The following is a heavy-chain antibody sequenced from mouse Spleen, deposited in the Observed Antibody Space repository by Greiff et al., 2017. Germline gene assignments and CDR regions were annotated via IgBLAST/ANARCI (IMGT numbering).Heavy chain of an antibody. D-gene: IGHD2-3*01. CDR1: GYTFTDYE. V-gene: IGHV1-15*01. J-gene: IGHJ4*01. Sequence: QVQLQQSGAELVRPGASVTLSCKASGYTFTDYEMHWVKQTPVHGLEWIGAIDPETGGTADNQKFKGKATLTADKSSSTAYMELRSLTSEDSAVYYCTRLDGSYYYAMDYWGQGTSVTVSS. CDR2: IDPETGGT. CDR3: TRLDGSYYYAMDY.